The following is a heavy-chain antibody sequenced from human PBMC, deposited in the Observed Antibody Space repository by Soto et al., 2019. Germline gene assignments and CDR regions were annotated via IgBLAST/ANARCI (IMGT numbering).Heavy chain of an antibody. Sequence: PSETLSLTCTVSGGSISSSSYYWGWIRQPPGKGLEWIGSIYYSGSTYYNPSLKSRVTISVDTSKNQFSLKPSSVTAADTAVYYCARTFTWFGELSYFDYWGQGTLVTVSS. CDR2: IYYSGST. V-gene: IGHV4-39*01. CDR3: ARTFTWFGELSYFDY. J-gene: IGHJ4*02. D-gene: IGHD3-10*01. CDR1: GGSISSSSYY.